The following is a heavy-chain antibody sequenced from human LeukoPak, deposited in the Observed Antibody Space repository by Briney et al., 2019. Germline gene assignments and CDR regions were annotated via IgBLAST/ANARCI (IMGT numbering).Heavy chain of an antibody. J-gene: IGHJ4*02. D-gene: IGHD6-13*01. Sequence: GRSLRLSCAASGFTSSSYAMHWVRQAPGQRLEWMGWINAGNGNTKYSQKFQGRVTITRDTSASTAYMELSSLRSEDTAVYYCASISKGEQQLGDFDYWGQGTLVTVSS. CDR1: GFTSSSYA. V-gene: IGHV1-3*01. CDR3: ASISKGEQQLGDFDY. CDR2: INAGNGNT.